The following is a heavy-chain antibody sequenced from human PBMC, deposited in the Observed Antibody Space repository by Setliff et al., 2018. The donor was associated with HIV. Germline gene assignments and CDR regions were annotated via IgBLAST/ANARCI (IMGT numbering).Heavy chain of an antibody. Sequence: PGESLKISCKGSGYSFSNYWIGWVCQMPGKGLEWMGIIYPGDSETRYNPSFQGQVSISVDKSSSTAYLQWSSLRASDTAMYYCATRLNFGASDAFDIWSQGTLVT. J-gene: IGHJ3*02. CDR3: ATRLNFGASDAFDI. V-gene: IGHV5-51*01. D-gene: IGHD3-10*01. CDR1: GYSFSNYW. CDR2: IYPGDSET.